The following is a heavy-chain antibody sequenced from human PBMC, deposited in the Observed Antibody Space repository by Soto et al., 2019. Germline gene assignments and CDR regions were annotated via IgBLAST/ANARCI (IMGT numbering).Heavy chain of an antibody. CDR2: ISAYNGNT. Sequence: QVQLVQSGAEVKKPGASVKVSCKASGYTFTSYVISWVRQAPGQGLEWMGWISAYNGNTNYAQKLQGRVTMSTDTSTSTAYMELRSLRSDDTAVYYCARVYSNYYYYYGMDVWGQGTTVTVSS. D-gene: IGHD4-4*01. CDR1: GYTFTSYV. V-gene: IGHV1-18*01. CDR3: ARVYSNYYYYYGMDV. J-gene: IGHJ6*02.